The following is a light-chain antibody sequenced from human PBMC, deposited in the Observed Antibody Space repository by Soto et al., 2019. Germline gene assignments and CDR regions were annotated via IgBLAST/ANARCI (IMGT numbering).Light chain of an antibody. Sequence: DIQLTQSPSFLSASVGDRVTITCRASQDISRYLAWYQQKAGKAPKLLIYAASTLQKGVPSRFSGSGSGTEFTITISSLQPDDFATYYCQQLNTYTLVTFGAGTEVDI. CDR3: QQLNTYTLVT. CDR2: AAS. CDR1: QDISRY. J-gene: IGKJ3*01. V-gene: IGKV1-9*01.